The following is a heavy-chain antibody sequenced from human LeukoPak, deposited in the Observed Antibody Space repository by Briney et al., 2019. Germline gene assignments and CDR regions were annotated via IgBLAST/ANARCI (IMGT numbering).Heavy chain of an antibody. CDR3: GKPRDYYDSSARGDY. J-gene: IGHJ4*02. CDR2: ISYSGGSI. D-gene: IGHD3-22*01. V-gene: IGHV3-23*01. CDR1: GFTFTTSA. Sequence: GGSLRLSCAASGFTFTTSAMHWVRQAPGKGLEWVSSISYSGGSIYYADSVRGRFTVSRDDFKNTLYLQMNSLRAEDTAVYYCGKPRDYYDSSARGDYWGQGTLVTVSS.